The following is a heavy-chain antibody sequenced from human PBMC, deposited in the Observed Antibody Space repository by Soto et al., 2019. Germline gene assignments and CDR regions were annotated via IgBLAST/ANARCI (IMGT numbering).Heavy chain of an antibody. CDR1: GGTFNSDA. V-gene: IGHV1-69*06. CDR2: VIPIFRKA. CDR3: ARCQSDSSGPGYLDS. J-gene: IGHJ4*02. D-gene: IGHD3-22*01. Sequence: QVRLVQSEAEVKKAGSSVKVSCTVSGGTFNSDAVTWVRQAPGQGLEWMGGVIPIFRKANYAQKFQGRATITVDKSTSTIYMELKSLKSENTSMYYCARCQSDSSGPGYLDSWGQGTLVTV.